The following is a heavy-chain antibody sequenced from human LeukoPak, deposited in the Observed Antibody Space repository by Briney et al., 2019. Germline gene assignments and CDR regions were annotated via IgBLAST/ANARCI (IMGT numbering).Heavy chain of an antibody. V-gene: IGHV3-7*01. J-gene: IGHJ4*02. D-gene: IGHD3-9*01. CDR1: GFTFSDYY. CDR3: AREAVYDILTGYYITFDY. CDR2: IKQDGSEK. Sequence: PGGSLRLSCAASGFTFSDYYMSWIRQAPGKGLEWVANIKQDGSEKYYVDSVKGRFTISRDNAKNSLYLQMNSLRAEDTAVYYCAREAVYDILTGYYITFDYWGQGTLVTVSS.